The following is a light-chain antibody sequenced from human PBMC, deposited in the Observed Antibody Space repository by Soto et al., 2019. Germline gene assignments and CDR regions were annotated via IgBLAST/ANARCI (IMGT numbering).Light chain of an antibody. J-gene: IGKJ4*02. CDR3: HQYDNSPPT. CDR2: GAS. Sequence: IVLTQSPGTLSLSPGERATLSCRASQSVSSSYLAWYQQKPGQAPRLLIYGASSRATGIPDRFSGSGSGTDFTLTISRLEPEEFAVYYCHQYDNSPPTFGGGTKVEIK. V-gene: IGKV3-20*01. CDR1: QSVSSSY.